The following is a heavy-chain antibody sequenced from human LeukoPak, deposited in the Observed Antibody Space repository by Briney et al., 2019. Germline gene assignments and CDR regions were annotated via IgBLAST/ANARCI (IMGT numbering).Heavy chain of an antibody. V-gene: IGHV3-30*18. Sequence: PGGSLRLSCAASGFTFSSYGMHWVRQAPGKGLEWVAVISYDGSNKYYADSVKGRFTISRDNSKNTLYLQMNSLRAEDTAVYYCAKPLWFGEMGYYGMDVWGQGTLVTVSS. D-gene: IGHD3-10*01. J-gene: IGHJ6*02. CDR2: ISYDGSNK. CDR3: AKPLWFGEMGYYGMDV. CDR1: GFTFSSYG.